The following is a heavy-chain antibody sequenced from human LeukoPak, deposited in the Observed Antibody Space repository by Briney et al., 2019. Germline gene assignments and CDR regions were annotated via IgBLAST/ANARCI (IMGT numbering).Heavy chain of an antibody. J-gene: IGHJ4*02. CDR1: GFTFSSYG. D-gene: IGHD3-3*01. V-gene: IGHV3-30*02. CDR3: AKGTVLLEWLFYFDY. CDR2: IRYDGSNK. Sequence: PGGSLRLSCAASGFTFSSYGMHWVRQAPGKGLEWVAFIRYDGSNKYYADSVKGRFTISRDNSKNTLYLQMNSLRAEDTAVYYCAKGTVLLEWLFYFDYWGQGTLVTVSS.